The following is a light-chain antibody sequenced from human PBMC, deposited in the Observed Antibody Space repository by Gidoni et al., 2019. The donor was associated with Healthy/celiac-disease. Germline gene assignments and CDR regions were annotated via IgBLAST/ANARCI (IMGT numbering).Light chain of an antibody. CDR2: GAS. V-gene: IGKV3-20*01. CDR1: QSFSSSY. J-gene: IGKJ5*01. Sequence: EIVLTQSPGTLSLSPGESATLPCMPRQSFSSSYLAWYQQKPGQAPRLLIYGASSRATGIPDRFSGSGSGTDFTLTISRLEPEDFAVYYCQQYGSSPQFGQGTRLEIK. CDR3: QQYGSSPQ.